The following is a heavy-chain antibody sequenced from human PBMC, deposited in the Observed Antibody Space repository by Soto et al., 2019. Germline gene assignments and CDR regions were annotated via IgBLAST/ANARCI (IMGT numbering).Heavy chain of an antibody. CDR3: ARHSLALRKNNWFDP. Sequence: SETLSLTCTVSGDSIISSDFCWGGVRQPPGKGLEWIGSIFYLGSSYYNPSLKSRVTMSVDTSKNQFSLRLRSVTAADTALYFCARHSLALRKNNWFDPWGQGIMVTVSS. D-gene: IGHD3-3*02. CDR1: GDSIISSDFC. CDR2: IFYLGSS. J-gene: IGHJ5*02. V-gene: IGHV4-39*01.